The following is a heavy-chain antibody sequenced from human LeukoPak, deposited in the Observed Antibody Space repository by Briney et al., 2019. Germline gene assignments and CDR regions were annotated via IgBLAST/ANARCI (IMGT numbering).Heavy chain of an antibody. CDR2: IKSKTDGGTI. D-gene: IGHD6-19*01. Sequence: GGSLRLSCAASGVSFTNAWMSWVRQAPGKGLEWVGRIKSKTDGGTIDYAGSVKGRFTISRDDSKNTLYLQLNTLKTEDTAVYYCTTAVAGVITFDYWGQGTLVTVSS. CDR1: GVSFTNAW. J-gene: IGHJ4*02. V-gene: IGHV3-15*01. CDR3: TTAVAGVITFDY.